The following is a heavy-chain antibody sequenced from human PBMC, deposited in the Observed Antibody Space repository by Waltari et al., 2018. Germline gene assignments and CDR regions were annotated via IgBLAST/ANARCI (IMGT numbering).Heavy chain of an antibody. D-gene: IGHD2-2*01. J-gene: IGHJ3*02. Sequence: QVQLVESGGGVVQPGRSLRLSWAAAGLTFSIYGSHWVRQSPGKGLGWVAVIWFDGSKKYYADSVKGRFTISRDNSKNTLYLQMNSLRAEDTAVYYCARAMIVVVPAARDDAFDIWGQGTMVTVSS. CDR3: ARAMIVVVPAARDDAFDI. CDR2: IWFDGSKK. CDR1: GLTFSIYG. V-gene: IGHV3-33*01.